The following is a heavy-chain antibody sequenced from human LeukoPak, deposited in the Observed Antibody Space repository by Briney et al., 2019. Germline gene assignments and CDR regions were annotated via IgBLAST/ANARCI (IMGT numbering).Heavy chain of an antibody. CDR2: IYYSGST. CDR3: ARVWSGYDVFDI. Sequence: PSETLSLTCAVSGGSISSGGYSWSWIRQPPGQGLEWIGYIYYSGSTNYKPSLKSRVTISVDASKNQFSLKLRSVTAADTAVYYCARVWSGYDVFDIWGQGTMVTVSS. J-gene: IGHJ3*02. CDR1: GGSISSGGYS. V-gene: IGHV4-61*08. D-gene: IGHD3-3*01.